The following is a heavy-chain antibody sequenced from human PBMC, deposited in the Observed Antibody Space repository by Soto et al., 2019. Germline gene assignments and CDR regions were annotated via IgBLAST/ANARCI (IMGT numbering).Heavy chain of an antibody. J-gene: IGHJ4*02. CDR1: GYRFPSYG. D-gene: IGHD4-17*01. CDR2: VNPDNHNT. Sequence: QVQLVQSGPEVKKPGASVKVSCKVSGYRFPSYGINWVRQAPGQGLEWVGWVNPDNHNTNYAQNLQHRVSLTTDTSTNTAFLELRDLTSDDTAVYYCARVRFGDAVDYWGQGTLVTVSS. V-gene: IGHV1-18*01. CDR3: ARVRFGDAVDY.